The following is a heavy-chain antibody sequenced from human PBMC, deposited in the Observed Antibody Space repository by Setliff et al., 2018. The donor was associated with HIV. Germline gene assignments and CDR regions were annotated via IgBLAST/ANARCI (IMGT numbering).Heavy chain of an antibody. D-gene: IGHD3-10*01. Sequence: SVKVSYKASGGTFISYAISWVRQAPGQGLEWMGGFTPILGRPNYAQMFQGRVTITADTSASTAYLEMSSLRSEDTAVYYCARYYYISGNYYPLVYWGQGTLVTVSS. CDR1: GGTFISYA. CDR3: ARYYYISGNYYPLVY. V-gene: IGHV1-69*10. J-gene: IGHJ4*02. CDR2: FTPILGRP.